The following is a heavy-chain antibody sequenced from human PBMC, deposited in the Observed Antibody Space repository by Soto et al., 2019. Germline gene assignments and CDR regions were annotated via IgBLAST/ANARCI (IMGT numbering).Heavy chain of an antibody. Sequence: ASVKVSCKASGYTFTSYGISWVRQAPGQGLEWMGWISAYNGNTNYAQKLQGRVTMTTDTSTSTAYMELRSLRSDDTAVYYCARDGSNGELFYRNYYYYGMDVWGQGTTVTVSS. CDR1: GYTFTSYG. D-gene: IGHD3-10*01. CDR3: ARDGSNGELFYRNYYYYGMDV. J-gene: IGHJ6*02. V-gene: IGHV1-18*01. CDR2: ISAYNGNT.